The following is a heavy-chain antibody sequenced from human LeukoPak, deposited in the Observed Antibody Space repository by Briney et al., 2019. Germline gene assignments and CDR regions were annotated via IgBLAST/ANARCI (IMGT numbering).Heavy chain of an antibody. Sequence: GGSLRLSCAASGFTFSSYAMSWVRQAPGKGLEWVSAISGGSTYYADSVKGRFAISRDNAKNSLYLQMNSLRAEDTAVYYCASLPSYCTNGVCYTWGYYYYGMDVWGQGTTVTVSS. V-gene: IGHV3-23*01. J-gene: IGHJ6*02. CDR3: ASLPSYCTNGVCYTWGYYYYGMDV. CDR2: ISGGST. CDR1: GFTFSSYA. D-gene: IGHD2-8*01.